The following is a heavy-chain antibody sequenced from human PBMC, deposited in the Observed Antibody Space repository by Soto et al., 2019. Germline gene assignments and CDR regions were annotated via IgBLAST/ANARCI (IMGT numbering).Heavy chain of an antibody. J-gene: IGHJ5*02. CDR1: GGTFSSYA. CDR3: ARDQTYNNWYKWFDP. V-gene: IGHV1-69*06. D-gene: IGHD1-1*01. CDR2: IIPIVGTA. Sequence: ASVKVSCKASGGTFSSYAISWVRQAPGQGLEWMGGIIPIVGTANYTQKSQGRVTITAXXXXSXXXMXLXXLRPEDTAVYYCARDQTYNNWYKWFDPWGQGTLVTVSS.